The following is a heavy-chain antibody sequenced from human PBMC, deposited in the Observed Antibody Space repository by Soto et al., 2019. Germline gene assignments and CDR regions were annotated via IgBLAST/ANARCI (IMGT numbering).Heavy chain of an antibody. CDR3: ARAVGYYDILTGYYPGSYYFDY. CDR1: GYTFTGYY. Sequence: GSVKVSYKASGYTFTGYYMHWVRQAPGQGLEWMGWINPNSGGTNYAQKFQGWVTMTRDTSISTAYMELSRLRSDDTAVYYCARAVGYYDILTGYYPGSYYFDYWGQGTLVTVSS. J-gene: IGHJ4*02. D-gene: IGHD3-9*01. CDR2: INPNSGGT. V-gene: IGHV1-2*04.